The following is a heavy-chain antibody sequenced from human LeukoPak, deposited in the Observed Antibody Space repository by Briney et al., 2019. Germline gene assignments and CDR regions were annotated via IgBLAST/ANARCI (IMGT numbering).Heavy chain of an antibody. CDR3: ARDKGYYYDSSGSKDSLDY. J-gene: IGHJ4*02. Sequence: GASVKVSCKASGGTFSSYAISWVRQAPGQGLEWMGRIIPILGIANYAQKFQGRVTITADKSTSTAYMELSSLRSEDTAVYYCARDKGYYYDSSGSKDSLDYWGQGTPVTVSS. V-gene: IGHV1-69*04. CDR1: GGTFSSYA. D-gene: IGHD3-22*01. CDR2: IIPILGIA.